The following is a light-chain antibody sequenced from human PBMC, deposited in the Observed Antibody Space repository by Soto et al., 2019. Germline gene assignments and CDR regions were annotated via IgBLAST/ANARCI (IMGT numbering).Light chain of an antibody. V-gene: IGKV1-5*01. CDR2: GAS. CDR1: QSVSIW. CDR3: QQYKNYLT. J-gene: IGKJ1*01. Sequence: DIQMTQSPSTLSASVGDRVTFTCRASQSVSIWLAWYQQKPGKAPKLLISGASTLESGVPSRFSGSGSGTESTLTISSLQPDYFATYYCQQYKNYLTFGQGTKVEIK.